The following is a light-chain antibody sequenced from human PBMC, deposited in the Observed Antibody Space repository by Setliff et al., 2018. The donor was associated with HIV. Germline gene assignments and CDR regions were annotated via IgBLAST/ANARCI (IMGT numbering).Light chain of an antibody. CDR1: SSDVGGYNY. CDR2: EVS. Sequence: SVLTQPASVSGSPGQSITISCTGSSSDVGGYNYVSWYQQHPGKAPKLLIFEVSNRPSGVSSRFSGFKSGNTASLTVSGLQAEDEADYFCSSYAGNNIYVFGTGTKVTV. V-gene: IGLV2-14*01. CDR3: SSYAGNNIYV. J-gene: IGLJ1*01.